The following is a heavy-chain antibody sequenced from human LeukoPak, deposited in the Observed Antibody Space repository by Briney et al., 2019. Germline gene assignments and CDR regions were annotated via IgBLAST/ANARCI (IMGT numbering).Heavy chain of an antibody. CDR1: GFTFDDYA. J-gene: IGHJ6*02. V-gene: IGHV3-9*01. CDR2: FGVNSGSI. D-gene: IGHD3-10*01. CDR3: AKDLMVRGVTHDYYYYGMDV. Sequence: GGSLRLSCAASGFTFDDYAMHWVRQAPGQGPEWVSGFGVNSGSIGYADSVKGRITISRDNAKNSMYLQMNSLRAEDTALYYCAKDLMVRGVTHDYYYYGMDVWGQGTMVTVSS.